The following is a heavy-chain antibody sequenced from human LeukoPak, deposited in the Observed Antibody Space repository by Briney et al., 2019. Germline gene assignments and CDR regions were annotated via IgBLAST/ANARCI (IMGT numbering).Heavy chain of an antibody. Sequence: PGGSLRLSCAASGFTFSSYAMSWVRQAPGKGLEWVSVIYSGGSTYYADSVKGRFTISRDNSKNTLYLQMNSLRAEDTAVYYCARVLGLAAAGTYEIDYWGQGTLVTVSS. D-gene: IGHD6-13*01. J-gene: IGHJ4*02. CDR1: GFTFSSYA. CDR2: IYSGGST. V-gene: IGHV3-66*01. CDR3: ARVLGLAAAGTYEIDY.